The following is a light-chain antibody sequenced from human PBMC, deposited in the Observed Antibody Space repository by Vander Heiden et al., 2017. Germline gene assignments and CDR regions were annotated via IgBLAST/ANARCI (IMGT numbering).Light chain of an antibody. CDR3: GTWDSSLSALV. CDR2: DNN. V-gene: IGLV1-51*01. Sequence: QSVFRHPPPVSMAPGQKVTISCSGSSSNIRNNYVSWYQQLPGTAPKLLIYDNNKRPSGIPDRFSGSKSGTSATLGITGLQSGDEADYYCGTWDSSLSALVFGGGTKLTVL. J-gene: IGLJ3*02. CDR1: SSNIRNNY.